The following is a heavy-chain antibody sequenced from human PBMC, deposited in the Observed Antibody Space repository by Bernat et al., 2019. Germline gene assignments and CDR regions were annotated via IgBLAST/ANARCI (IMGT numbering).Heavy chain of an antibody. CDR1: GFTVSFNY. CDR3: ARLYDAFDI. J-gene: IGHJ3*02. CDR2: IYSGGST. V-gene: IGHV3-66*01. Sequence: EVQLVESGGGLVQRGGSLRLSCAASGFTVSFNYMSWVRQAPGKGLEWVSIIYSGGSTYYADSVKGRFTISRDNSKNTLYLQMNSLRVEDTAVYYCARLYDAFDIWGQGTKVTVSS.